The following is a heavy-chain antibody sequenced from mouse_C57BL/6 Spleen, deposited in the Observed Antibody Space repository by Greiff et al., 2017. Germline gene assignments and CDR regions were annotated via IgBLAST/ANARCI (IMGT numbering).Heavy chain of an antibody. D-gene: IGHD1-1*01. CDR1: GYTFTDYN. J-gene: IGHJ2*01. CDR2: INPNNGGT. CDR3: ARKITTEGFDY. Sequence: EVKLVESGPELVKPGASVKMSCKASGYTFTDYNMHWVKQSHGKSLEWIGYINPNNGGTSYNQKFKGKATLTVNKSSSTAYMELRSLTSEDSAVYYCARKITTEGFDYWGQGTTLTVSS. V-gene: IGHV1-22*01.